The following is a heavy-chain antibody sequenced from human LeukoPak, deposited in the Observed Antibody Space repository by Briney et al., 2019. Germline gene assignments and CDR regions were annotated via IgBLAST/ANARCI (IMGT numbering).Heavy chain of an antibody. CDR2: ISSSGSTI. CDR3: ARERPYSSSWCILDY. V-gene: IGHV3-48*01. J-gene: IGHJ4*02. Sequence: PGGSLRLSCAASGFTLSIFSMNWVRQAPGKGLEWISYISSSGSTIYYTDSVKGRFTISRDNAKNSLSLQMNSLRAEDTAVYYCARERPYSSSWCILDYWGQGTLVTVSS. CDR1: GFTLSIFS. D-gene: IGHD6-13*01.